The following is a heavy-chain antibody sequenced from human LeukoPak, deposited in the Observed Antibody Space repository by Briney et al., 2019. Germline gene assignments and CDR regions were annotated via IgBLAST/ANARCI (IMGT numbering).Heavy chain of an antibody. CDR2: ISGSGDSV. J-gene: IGHJ6*02. CDR1: GFIFRNYA. V-gene: IGHV3-23*01. CDR3: ARDFWATNYYYGMDV. D-gene: IGHD3-3*01. Sequence: GGSLILSCAGSGFIFRNYAMAWVRQAPGKGLECVSAISGSGDSVRHADSVQGRFIISRDNSKSTLYLQMDNLRAEDTALYYCARDFWATNYYYGMDVWGQGTTVTVSS.